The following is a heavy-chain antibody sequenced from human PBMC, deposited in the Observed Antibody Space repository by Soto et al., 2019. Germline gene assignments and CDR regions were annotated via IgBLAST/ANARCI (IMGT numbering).Heavy chain of an antibody. J-gene: IGHJ5*02. Sequence: QVQLQQWGAGLLKPSETLSLTCAVYGGSFSGYYCSWIRQPPGKGLAWIGEINHSGSTNYNTSIKSRVTILADTSKNQFSLKLSSVTAAVTAVYYCARGRGSSWLRWFDPWCQGTLDTVTS. CDR1: GGSFSGYY. CDR2: INHSGST. V-gene: IGHV4-34*01. D-gene: IGHD6-13*01. CDR3: ARGRGSSWLRWFDP.